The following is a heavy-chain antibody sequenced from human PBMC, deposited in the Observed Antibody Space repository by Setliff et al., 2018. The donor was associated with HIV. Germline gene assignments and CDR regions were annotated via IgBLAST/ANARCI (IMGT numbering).Heavy chain of an antibody. CDR3: AREPIADSGGPSWYFDL. Sequence: ASVKVSCKASGGTFSNYAISWLRQAPGQGLEWMAGFIPMLGIGNYPQKFQGRVTITADESTSTVYMELSSLRSDDPAVYYCAREPIADSGGPSWYFDLWGRGTLVTVSS. CDR1: GGTFSNYA. V-gene: IGHV1-69*13. J-gene: IGHJ2*01. D-gene: IGHD2-21*01. CDR2: FIPMLGIG.